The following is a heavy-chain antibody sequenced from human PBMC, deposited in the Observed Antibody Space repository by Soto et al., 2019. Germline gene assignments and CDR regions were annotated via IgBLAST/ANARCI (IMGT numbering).Heavy chain of an antibody. Sequence: GGSLRLSCAASGFTFSSYAMHWVRQAPGKGLEWVAVISYDGSNKYYADSVKGRFTISRDNSKNTLYLQMNSLRAEDTAVYYCAREGLRFLEWLLSYWGQGTLVTVSS. CDR2: ISYDGSNK. CDR3: AREGLRFLEWLLSY. V-gene: IGHV3-30-3*01. J-gene: IGHJ4*02. CDR1: GFTFSSYA. D-gene: IGHD3-3*01.